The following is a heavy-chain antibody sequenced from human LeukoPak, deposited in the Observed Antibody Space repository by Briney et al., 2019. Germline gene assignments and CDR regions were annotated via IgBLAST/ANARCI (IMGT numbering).Heavy chain of an antibody. Sequence: SETPSLTCTVSGGSISSYHWSWIRQPPGKGLEWIGYIYYSGSTNYNPSLKSRVTISVDTSKNQFSLKLSSVTAAETAVYYCARVVAGRRFDPWGQGTLVTVSS. CDR2: IYYSGST. CDR3: ARVVAGRRFDP. D-gene: IGHD6-19*01. CDR1: GGSISSYH. J-gene: IGHJ5*02. V-gene: IGHV4-59*01.